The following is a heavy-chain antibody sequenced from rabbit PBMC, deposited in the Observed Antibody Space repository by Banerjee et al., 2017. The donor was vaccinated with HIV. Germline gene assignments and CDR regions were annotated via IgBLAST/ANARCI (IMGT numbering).Heavy chain of an antibody. J-gene: IGHJ4*01. CDR2: IDAGSSGKT. V-gene: IGHV1S40*01. D-gene: IGHD4-1*01. CDR1: GFDLTTYHY. Sequence: QSLEESGGGLVQPEGSLTLTCTASGFDLTTYHYMCWVRQAPGKGLEWIACIDAGSSGKTYYASWAKGRFTISKTSSTTVTLQMTSLTAADTATYFCARDLAGVIGWNFNLWGQGTLVTVS. CDR3: ARDLAGVIGWNFNL.